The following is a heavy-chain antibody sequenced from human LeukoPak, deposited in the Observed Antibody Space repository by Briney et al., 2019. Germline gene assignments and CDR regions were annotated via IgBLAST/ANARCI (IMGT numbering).Heavy chain of an antibody. Sequence: PGGSLRLSCAASTFTFSNYWMHWVRQAPGEGLIWVSRINGDGSITSYADSVRGRFTISRDNARNTLDLEMNSLRAEDTGVYYCTRVSEEGHSHGHDWYFDLWGRGTLVTVSS. CDR2: INGDGSIT. CDR3: TRVSEEGHSHGHDWYFDL. V-gene: IGHV3-74*01. J-gene: IGHJ2*01. CDR1: TFTFSNYW. D-gene: IGHD5-18*01.